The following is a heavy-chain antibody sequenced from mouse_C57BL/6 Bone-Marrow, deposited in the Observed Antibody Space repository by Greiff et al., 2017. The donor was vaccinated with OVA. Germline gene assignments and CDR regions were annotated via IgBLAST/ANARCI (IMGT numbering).Heavy chain of an antibody. J-gene: IGHJ1*03. CDR1: GYTFTSYW. D-gene: IGHD1-1*01. Sequence: QVQLQQPGAELVKPGASVKLSCKASGYTFTSYWMHWVKQRPGQGLEWIGMIHPNSGSTNYNEKFKSKATLTVDKSSSTAYIQLSSLTSEDSAVYYCVSTVVATGYFDVWGTGTTVTVSS. V-gene: IGHV1-64*01. CDR3: VSTVVATGYFDV. CDR2: IHPNSGST.